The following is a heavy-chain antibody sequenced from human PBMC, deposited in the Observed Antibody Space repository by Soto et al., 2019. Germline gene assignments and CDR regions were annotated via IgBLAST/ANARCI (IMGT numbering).Heavy chain of an antibody. V-gene: IGHV3-23*01. CDR3: AKALLLYYYDSSGYMYYFDY. J-gene: IGHJ4*02. CDR2: ISGSGGST. D-gene: IGHD3-22*01. Sequence: EVQLLESGGGLVQPGGSLRLSCAASGFTFSSYAMSWVRQAPGKGLEWVSAISGSGGSTYYADSVKGRFTISRDNSKNTLYLQMNSLRVEDTAVYYCAKALLLYYYDSSGYMYYFDYWGQGTLATVSS. CDR1: GFTFSSYA.